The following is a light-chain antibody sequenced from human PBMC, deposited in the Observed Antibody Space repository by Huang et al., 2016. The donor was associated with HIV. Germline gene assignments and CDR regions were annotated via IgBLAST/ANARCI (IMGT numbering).Light chain of an antibody. CDR1: QSVSSH. CDR2: GAS. V-gene: IGKV3-15*01. J-gene: IGKJ2*01. Sequence: EIVMTQSPVTLSVSPGESATLSCRASQSVSSHLAWYQQKPGQAPRLLIYGASTRTTGIPARFSGSGSGTEFTLTISNLQSEDFAVYYCQQSHDWPPYTFGQGTKLEIK. CDR3: QQSHDWPPYT.